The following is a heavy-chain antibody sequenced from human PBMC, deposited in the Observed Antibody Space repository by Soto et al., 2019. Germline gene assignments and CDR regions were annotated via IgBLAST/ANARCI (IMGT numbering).Heavy chain of an antibody. V-gene: IGHV3-33*01. J-gene: IGHJ6*02. CDR2: IWYDGSNK. CDR1: GFTFSSYG. D-gene: IGHD3-3*01. CDR3: ARVPWDYDFWSHFGYYGMDV. Sequence: QVQLVESGGGVVQPGRSLRLSCAASGFTFSSYGMHWVRQAPGKGLEWVAVIWYDGSNKYYADSVKGRFTISRDNSKNTLYLQMNSLRAEDTAVYYCARVPWDYDFWSHFGYYGMDVWGQGTTVTVSS.